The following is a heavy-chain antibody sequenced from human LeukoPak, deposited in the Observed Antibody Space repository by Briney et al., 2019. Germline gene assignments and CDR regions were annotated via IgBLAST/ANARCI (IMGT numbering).Heavy chain of an antibody. V-gene: IGHV1-2*02. CDR2: IKPNTGAT. Sequence: ASVKVSCKASGYTFNASYMHWVRQAPGQGLEWMGWIKPNTGATNYAQRFQGRVAVTWDTSISTVYMELSRLRSDDTAMYYCTSYYVILGPDYWGQGTLVTVSS. J-gene: IGHJ4*02. CDR3: TSYYVILGPDY. D-gene: IGHD3-10*02. CDR1: GYTFNASY.